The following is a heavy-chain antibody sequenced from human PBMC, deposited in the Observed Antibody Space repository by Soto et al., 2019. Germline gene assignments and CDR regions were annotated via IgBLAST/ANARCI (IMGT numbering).Heavy chain of an antibody. D-gene: IGHD1-26*01. CDR2: IYSSVST. Sequence: SETLSLTCAVSGGSISSGGYSWSWIRQPPGKGLEWIGYIYSSVSTNYNPSLKGRLSMSVDTSKNQFSLKLNSVTAADTAVYYCARDAPYASSYYSGFYYFAMDVWGQGTTVTVSS. V-gene: IGHV4-61*08. CDR1: GGSISSGGYS. CDR3: ARDAPYASSYYSGFYYFAMDV. J-gene: IGHJ6*02.